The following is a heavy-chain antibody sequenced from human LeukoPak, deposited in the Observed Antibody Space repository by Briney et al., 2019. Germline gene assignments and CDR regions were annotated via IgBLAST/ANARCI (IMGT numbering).Heavy chain of an antibody. Sequence: GSSVKVSCKASGGTFSSYAISWVRQAPGQGLEWMGGIIPIFGTANYAQKFQGRVTITADESTSTAYMELSSLRSEDTAVYYCARSPPVVVVPAAIDLAFDIWGQGTMVTVSS. CDR1: GGTFSSYA. D-gene: IGHD2-2*02. J-gene: IGHJ3*02. V-gene: IGHV1-69*01. CDR3: ARSPPVVVVPAAIDLAFDI. CDR2: IIPIFGTA.